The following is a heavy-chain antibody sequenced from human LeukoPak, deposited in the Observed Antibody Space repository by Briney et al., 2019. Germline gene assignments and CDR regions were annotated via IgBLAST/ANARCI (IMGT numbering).Heavy chain of an antibody. CDR2: INHSGSTS. CDR1: GESFSGYF. J-gene: IGHJ4*02. Sequence: SETLSLTCAVYGESFSGYFWNWIRQPPGKGLEWIGEINHSGSTSNHNPSLKSRVTMSVNTSKNQFSLKLSSVTAADTAVYYCARKSGYARDYWGQGTLVTVSS. D-gene: IGHD5-12*01. CDR3: ARKSGYARDY. V-gene: IGHV4-34*01.